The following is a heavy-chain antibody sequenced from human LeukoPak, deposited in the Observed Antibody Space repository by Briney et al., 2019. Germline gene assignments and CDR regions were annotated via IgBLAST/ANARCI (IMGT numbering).Heavy chain of an antibody. CDR3: AKDRDTATETFDY. V-gene: IGHV3-30*02. J-gene: IGHJ4*02. D-gene: IGHD5-18*01. CDR1: GFTFSSYG. Sequence: GGSLRLSCAASGFTFSSYGMHWVRQAPGKGREWVAFIRYDGSNKYYADSVKGRFTISRDNSKNTLYLQMNSLRAEDTAVYYCAKDRDTATETFDYWGQGTLVTVSS. CDR2: IRYDGSNK.